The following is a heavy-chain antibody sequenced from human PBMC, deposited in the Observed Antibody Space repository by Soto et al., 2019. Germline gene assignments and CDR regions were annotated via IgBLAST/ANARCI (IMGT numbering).Heavy chain of an antibody. CDR2: IYPGDSDT. Sequence: PGESLKISCKGSGYSFTSYWIGWVRQMPGKGLEWMGIIYPGDSDTRYSPSFQGQVTISADKSISTAYLQWSSLKASDTAMYYCARSGLRSGLASRTEYYYYGMDVWGQGTTVTVSS. CDR1: GYSFTSYW. CDR3: ARSGLRSGLASRTEYYYYGMDV. J-gene: IGHJ6*02. V-gene: IGHV5-51*01. D-gene: IGHD3-10*01.